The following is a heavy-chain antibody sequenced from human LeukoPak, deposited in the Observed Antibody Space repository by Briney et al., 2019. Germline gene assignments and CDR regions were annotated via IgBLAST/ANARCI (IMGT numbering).Heavy chain of an antibody. CDR2: INTDGRST. Sequence: GGSLRLSCAASGFTFRNNWMHWVRQVPGKGLVWVSRINTDGRSTGYADSVKGRFTISRDNAKNSLYLQMNSLRAEDTAVYYCARHYYDSSGYTPGWFDPWGQGTLVTVSS. CDR3: ARHYYDSSGYTPGWFDP. V-gene: IGHV3-74*01. CDR1: GFTFRNNW. J-gene: IGHJ5*02. D-gene: IGHD3-22*01.